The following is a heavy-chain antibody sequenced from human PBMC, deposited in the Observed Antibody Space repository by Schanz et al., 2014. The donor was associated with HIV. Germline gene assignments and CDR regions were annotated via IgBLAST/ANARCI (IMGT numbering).Heavy chain of an antibody. D-gene: IGHD1-26*01. Sequence: QVHLVQSGAAVTQPGSSVTVSCKASGGTFNNSAINWVRQAPGQGLEWMGQVIPMFGTANFAQRFQGRVSMTWNISISTAYLELSSLRSEDTAVYYCVRSGMDVWGQGTTVTVSS. V-gene: IGHV1-69*06. CDR1: GGTFNNSA. J-gene: IGHJ6*02. CDR2: VIPMFGTA. CDR3: VRSGMDV.